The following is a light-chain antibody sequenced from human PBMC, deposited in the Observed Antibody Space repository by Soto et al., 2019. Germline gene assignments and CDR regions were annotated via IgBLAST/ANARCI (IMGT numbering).Light chain of an antibody. CDR1: QCVGSSY. V-gene: IGKV3-20*01. J-gene: IGKJ2*01. CDR2: GAS. Sequence: EIVLTQSRGTLCLSPGERATLSCRASQCVGSSYLAWYQQKPGQAPRLLIYGASSRATGIPDRFSGSGSETDVTLTINRLEPEDFALYYCQQYNSLPYTFGQGTKLEIK. CDR3: QQYNSLPYT.